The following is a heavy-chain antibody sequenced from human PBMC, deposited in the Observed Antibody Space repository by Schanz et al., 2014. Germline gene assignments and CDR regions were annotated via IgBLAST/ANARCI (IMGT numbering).Heavy chain of an antibody. V-gene: IGHV3-23*04. Sequence: EVQLVESGGGLVQPGGSLRLSCAASGFTFSSYSMNWVRQAPGKGLEWVSTIRASGGSTYYADSVKGRFTISRDNSKNILYLQMNSLRAEDTAVYYCAKARRKSNCSGGRCFHYSYYGMDVWGQGTTVTVSS. D-gene: IGHD2-15*01. J-gene: IGHJ6*02. CDR1: GFTFSSYS. CDR2: IRASGGST. CDR3: AKARRKSNCSGGRCFHYSYYGMDV.